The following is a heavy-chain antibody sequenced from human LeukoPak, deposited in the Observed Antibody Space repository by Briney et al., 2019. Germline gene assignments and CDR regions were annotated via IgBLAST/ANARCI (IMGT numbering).Heavy chain of an antibody. V-gene: IGHV3-21*01. D-gene: IGHD5-24*01. Sequence: GGSLRLSCAAFGITFSSYSMSWVRQAPGKELEWVSSISSTGSYIYYADSVKGRITISRDNAKNSLYLQMNSLRAEDTAMYYCARDFRTQLDGYSPPYHFDYWGQGVLVTVSS. CDR2: ISSTGSYI. J-gene: IGHJ4*02. CDR1: GITFSSYS. CDR3: ARDFRTQLDGYSPPYHFDY.